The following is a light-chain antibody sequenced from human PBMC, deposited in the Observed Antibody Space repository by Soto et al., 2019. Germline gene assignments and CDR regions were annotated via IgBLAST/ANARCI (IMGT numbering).Light chain of an antibody. J-gene: IGKJ4*01. V-gene: IGKV1-5*03. CDR2: KTS. CDR1: QTISIY. CDR3: QHYNGYPIT. Sequence: DIQMTQSPSTLSASVGDRVTITCRASQTISIYLAWYQQKPGRAPKVLIYKTSTLESGVPSRCSGSGSGTEFTLTVSSLQPDDVATYYCQHYNGYPITFGGGTKVEIK.